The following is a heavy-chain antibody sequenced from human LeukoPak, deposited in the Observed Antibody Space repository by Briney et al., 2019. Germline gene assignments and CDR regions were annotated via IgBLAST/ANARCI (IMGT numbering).Heavy chain of an antibody. CDR3: AKARSGIAARPIDY. D-gene: IGHD6-6*01. J-gene: IGHJ4*02. CDR1: GFTVSSNY. CDR2: ISGSGGST. Sequence: PGGSLRLSCAASGFTVSSNYMSWVRQAPGKGLERVSAISGSGGSTYYADSVKGRFTISRDNSKNTLYLQMNSLRAEDTAVYYCAKARSGIAARPIDYWGQGSLVTVSS. V-gene: IGHV3-23*01.